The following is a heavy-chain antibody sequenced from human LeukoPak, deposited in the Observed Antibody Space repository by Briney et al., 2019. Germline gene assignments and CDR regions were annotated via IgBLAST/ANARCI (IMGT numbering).Heavy chain of an antibody. CDR1: GGSISSSSYY. Sequence: SETLSLTCTVSGGSISSSSYYCGWIRQPPGKGLEWIGSIYHSGSTYYNPSLKSRVTLSVETSKNQFSLKLSSVTAADTAVYYCAGSTYDNWFDPWGQGTLVTVSS. D-gene: IGHD2-8*01. CDR3: AGSTYDNWFDP. CDR2: IYHSGST. V-gene: IGHV4-39*01. J-gene: IGHJ5*02.